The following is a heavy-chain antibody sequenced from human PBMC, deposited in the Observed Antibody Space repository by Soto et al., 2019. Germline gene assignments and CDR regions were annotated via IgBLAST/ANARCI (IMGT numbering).Heavy chain of an antibody. D-gene: IGHD3-3*01. Sequence: SETLSLTCTVSGGSISVYYWSWIRQPPGKGLEWIGYIYYSGSTNYNPSLKSRVTISVDTSKNQSSLKLSSVTAADTAVYYCARGGWRHIDYWGQGTLVTVSS. CDR3: ARGGWRHIDY. CDR2: IYYSGST. CDR1: GGSISVYY. V-gene: IGHV4-59*08. J-gene: IGHJ4*02.